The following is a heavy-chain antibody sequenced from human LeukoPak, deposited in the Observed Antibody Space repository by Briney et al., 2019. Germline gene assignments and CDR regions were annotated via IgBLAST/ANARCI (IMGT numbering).Heavy chain of an antibody. D-gene: IGHD6-13*01. CDR1: GFTFDDYG. CDR2: ISGSGGIT. CDR3: AKGERSSSRYAYDAFDI. J-gene: IGHJ3*02. Sequence: GGSLRLSCAASGFTFDDYGMSWVRQAPGKGLEWVSAISGSGGITYYGDSGKGRVTISRDHSKNTLYLQMNSLRAEDTAVYYCAKGERSSSRYAYDAFDIWGQGTMVTVSS. V-gene: IGHV3-23*01.